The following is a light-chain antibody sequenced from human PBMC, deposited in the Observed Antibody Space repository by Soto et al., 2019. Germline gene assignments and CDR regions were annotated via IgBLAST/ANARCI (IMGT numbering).Light chain of an antibody. V-gene: IGKV3-11*01. Sequence: EIVLTQSPATLSLSPGERATLSCRASQSVSSHLAWYQQKPGQAPRLLIYDTSTRATGIPARFSGSGTGTDFTLTISSLEPEDFAVYYCHQRSNWPLTFGGGTKVEIK. CDR2: DTS. CDR1: QSVSSH. J-gene: IGKJ4*01. CDR3: HQRSNWPLT.